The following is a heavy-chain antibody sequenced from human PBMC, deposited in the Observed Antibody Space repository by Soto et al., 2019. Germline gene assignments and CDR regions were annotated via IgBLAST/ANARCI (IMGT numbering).Heavy chain of an antibody. CDR2: IIPILGIA. J-gene: IGHJ6*02. V-gene: IGHV1-69*02. CDR1: GGTFSSYT. D-gene: IGHD1-20*01. CDR3: ARGLYIARPHYYYGMDV. Sequence: ASVKVSCKASGGTFSSYTISWVRQAPGQGLEWMGRIIPILGIANYAQKFQGRVTITADKSTSTAYMELSSLRSEDTAVYYCARGLYIARPHYYYGMDVWGQGTTVTVSS.